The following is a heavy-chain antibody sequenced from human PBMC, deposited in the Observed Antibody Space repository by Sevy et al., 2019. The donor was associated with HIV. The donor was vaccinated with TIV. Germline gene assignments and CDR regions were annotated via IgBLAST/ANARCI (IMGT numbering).Heavy chain of an antibody. D-gene: IGHD3-22*01. J-gene: IGHJ4*02. V-gene: IGHV3-7*01. CDR1: GFTFSSYW. CDR2: IKQDGSEK. Sequence: GGSLRLSCAASGFTFSSYWMSWVRQAPGKGLEWVANIKQDGSEKYYVDSVKGRFTISRDNAKNSLHLQMNSLRAEDTAVYYCVSLYYYDSSGYHWGQGTLVTVSS. CDR3: VSLYYYDSSGYH.